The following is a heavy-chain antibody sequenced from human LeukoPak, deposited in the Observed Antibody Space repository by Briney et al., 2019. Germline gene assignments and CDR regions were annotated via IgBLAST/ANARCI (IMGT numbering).Heavy chain of an antibody. CDR1: GGSISSSSYY. J-gene: IGHJ4*02. D-gene: IGHD6-13*01. CDR2: IYYSGST. V-gene: IGHV4-39*01. Sequence: PSETLSLTCTVSGGSISSSSYYWGWIRQPPGKGLEWIGSIYYSGSTYYNPSLKSRVTISVDTSKNQFSLKLSSVTAADTAVYYCARLGLRGAAAGLDYWGQGTLVTVSS. CDR3: ARLGLRGAAAGLDY.